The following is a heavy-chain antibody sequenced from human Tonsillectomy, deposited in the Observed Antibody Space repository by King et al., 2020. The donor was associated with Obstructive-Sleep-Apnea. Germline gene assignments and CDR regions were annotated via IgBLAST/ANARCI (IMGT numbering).Heavy chain of an antibody. CDR3: ARLGDEYGDYVNWFFDL. D-gene: IGHD4-17*01. Sequence: DVQLVESGGGLVQPGGSLRLSCVASGFTFSSYSMSWVRQAPGKGLEWVSHITSDGSTSFYADSVKGRFTISRDNVKNSLYLQMNSLRDEDTSIYYCARLGDEYGDYVNWFFDLWGRGTLVTVSS. CDR1: GFTFSSYS. V-gene: IGHV3-48*02. J-gene: IGHJ2*01. CDR2: ITSDGSTS.